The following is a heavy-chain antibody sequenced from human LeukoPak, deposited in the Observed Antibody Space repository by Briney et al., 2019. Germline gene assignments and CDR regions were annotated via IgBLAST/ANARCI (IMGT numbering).Heavy chain of an antibody. CDR2: IDYDSSHI. V-gene: IGHV3-21*01. CDR1: GFTFSTSA. CDR3: TRDPLRYLRVGHYDY. J-gene: IGHJ4*02. D-gene: IGHD3-9*01. Sequence: PGGSLRLSCAASGFTFSTSAMNWVRQVPGKALEWVSSIDYDSSHIYYAASVRGRITISRDNARDSVYLQIDSLRVEDTAVYYCTRDPLRYLRVGHYDYWGQGTLVAVSS.